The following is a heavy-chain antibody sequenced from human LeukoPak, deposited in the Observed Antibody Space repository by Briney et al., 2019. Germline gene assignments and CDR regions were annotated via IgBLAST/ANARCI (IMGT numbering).Heavy chain of an antibody. D-gene: IGHD3-10*01. CDR3: ARDHRGSGSRYYYYYMDV. J-gene: IGHJ6*03. Sequence: GGSLRLSCAASGFTFSSYWMHWVRQAPGKGLVWVSRINTDGSYTSYADSVKGRFTISRDNAKNTLYLQMSSLRAEDTAVYYCARDHRGSGSRYYYYYMDVWGKGTTVTISS. CDR2: INTDGSYT. V-gene: IGHV3-74*01. CDR1: GFTFSSYW.